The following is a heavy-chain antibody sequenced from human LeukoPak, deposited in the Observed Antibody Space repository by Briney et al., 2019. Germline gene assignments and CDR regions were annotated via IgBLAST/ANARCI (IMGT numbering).Heavy chain of an antibody. CDR1: GFTFSSYW. J-gene: IGHJ3*02. V-gene: IGHV3-7*03. CDR3: ASVYDSSDRQPDAFDI. Sequence: QTGGSLRLSCAASGFTFSSYWMSWVRQAPGKGLEWVANIKQDGSEKYYVDSVKGRFTISRDNAKNSLYLQMNSLRAEDTAVYYCASVYDSSDRQPDAFDIWGQGTMVTVSS. D-gene: IGHD3-22*01. CDR2: IKQDGSEK.